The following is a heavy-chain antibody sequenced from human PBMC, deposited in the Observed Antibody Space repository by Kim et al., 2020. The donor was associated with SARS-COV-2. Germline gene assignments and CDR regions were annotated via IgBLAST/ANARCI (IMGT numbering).Heavy chain of an antibody. J-gene: IGHJ4*02. CDR1: GFTFSDYY. CDR2: VSGSGRTT. Sequence: GGSLRLSCAASGFTFSDYYMSWIRQAPGKALEWVSYVSGSGRTTYYADSVKGRFTVSGDTAKNSLYLQMNSLRAEDTAVYYCARSLDGYNWYYFDSWGQG. D-gene: IGHD5-12*01. V-gene: IGHV3-11*01. CDR3: ARSLDGYNWYYFDS.